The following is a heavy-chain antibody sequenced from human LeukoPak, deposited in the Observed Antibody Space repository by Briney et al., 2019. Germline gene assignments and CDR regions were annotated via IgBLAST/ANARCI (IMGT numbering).Heavy chain of an antibody. CDR1: GFTFSSYS. Sequence: PGGSLRLSCAASGFTFSSYSMNWVRQAPGKGLEWVSSISSSSSYIYYADSVKGRFTISRDNSKNTLYLQMNSLRAEDTAVYYCAKDGRLGGPLRLGESKDAFDIWGQGTMVTVSS. V-gene: IGHV3-21*04. CDR2: ISSSSSYI. CDR3: AKDGRLGGPLRLGESKDAFDI. D-gene: IGHD3-16*01. J-gene: IGHJ3*02.